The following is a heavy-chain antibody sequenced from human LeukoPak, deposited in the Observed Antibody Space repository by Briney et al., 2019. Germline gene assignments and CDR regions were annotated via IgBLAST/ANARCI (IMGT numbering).Heavy chain of an antibody. CDR1: GVSISSYY. D-gene: IGHD1-26*01. CDR3: ARGQWEIDY. V-gene: IGHV4-4*07. Sequence: SETLSLTCSVSGVSISSYYWTWIRQSAGMGLEWIGRIDTSGSTNYNPSLKSRVTMSADTSNNQFSLKLMSVTAADTAVYYCARGQWEIDYWGQGTLVTVSP. CDR2: IDTSGST. J-gene: IGHJ4*02.